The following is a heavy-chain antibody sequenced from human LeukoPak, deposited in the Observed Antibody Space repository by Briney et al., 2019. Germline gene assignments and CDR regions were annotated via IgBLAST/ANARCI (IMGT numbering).Heavy chain of an antibody. CDR2: IYPDDSDT. Sequence: GESLRISCRASENIYGSHWIAWVRQMPGKGLQWMGSIYPDDSDTRYSPSFEGQVTISADRPTDTDYLQWNTLKSSDTAIYYCARLQSAPNFFDLNWFDPWGQGTVVIVSS. CDR3: ARLQSAPNFFDLNWFDP. J-gene: IGHJ5*02. V-gene: IGHV5-51*01. CDR1: ENIYGSHW. D-gene: IGHD3-9*01.